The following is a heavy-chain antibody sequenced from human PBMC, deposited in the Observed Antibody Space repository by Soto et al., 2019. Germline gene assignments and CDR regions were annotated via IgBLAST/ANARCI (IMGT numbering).Heavy chain of an antibody. CDR2: IWYDGRTE. Sequence: QVQLVDSGGGVVQPGKSLRLSCEASGFAFSSYGMHWVLHAPGKGLACVAVIWYDGRTEHYADSVKGRFPTSIDNSKNTLYLQMNSLRPEVTAVYYCARVGPEAGIFLEYFGKGTLVTVSS. CDR3: ARVGPEAGIFLEY. CDR1: GFAFSSYG. J-gene: IGHJ4*02. D-gene: IGHD6-13*01. V-gene: IGHV3-33*01.